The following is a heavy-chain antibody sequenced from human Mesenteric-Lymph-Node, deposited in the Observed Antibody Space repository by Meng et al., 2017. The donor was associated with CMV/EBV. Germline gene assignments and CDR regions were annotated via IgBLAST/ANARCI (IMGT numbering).Heavy chain of an antibody. CDR3: NSAAWLEGSDY. V-gene: IGHV1-18*04. CDR1: AYTLIGHG. J-gene: IGHJ4*02. D-gene: IGHD3-9*01. CDR2: ISVDSGDT. Sequence: KASAYTLIGHGFCWVRQAPGQGLEWMGWISVDSGDTDYAQQFQGRVSMTRDKSTNTVHMELRSLRSDDTAVYYCNSAAWLEGSDYWGQGTLVTVSS.